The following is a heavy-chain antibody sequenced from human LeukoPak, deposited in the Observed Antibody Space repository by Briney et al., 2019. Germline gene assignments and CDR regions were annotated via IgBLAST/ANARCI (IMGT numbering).Heavy chain of an antibody. CDR3: ARDYGDYYYYYVMDV. CDR1: GGSFSGYY. J-gene: IGHJ6*02. CDR2: INHSGST. V-gene: IGHV4-34*01. D-gene: IGHD4-17*01. Sequence: PSETLSLTCAVYGGSFSGYYWSWIRQPPGKGLEWIGEINHSGSTNYNPSLKSRVTISVDTSKNQFSLKLSSVTAADTAVYYRARDYGDYYYYYVMDVWGQGTTVTVSS.